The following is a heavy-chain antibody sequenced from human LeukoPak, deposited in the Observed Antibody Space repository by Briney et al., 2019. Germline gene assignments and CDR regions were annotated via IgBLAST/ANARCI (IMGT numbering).Heavy chain of an antibody. D-gene: IGHD2-2*02. CDR2: INSDGSST. J-gene: IGHJ6*02. CDR1: GFTFGSYW. V-gene: IGHV3-74*01. CDR3: AREPTIVVVPAAIRGYYYYYYGMDV. Sequence: GGSLRLSCAASGFTFGSYWMHWVRQAPGKGLVWVSRINSDGSSTSYADSVKGRFTISRDNAKNTLYLQMNSLRAEDTAVYYCAREPTIVVVPAAIRGYYYYYYGMDVWGQGTTVTVSS.